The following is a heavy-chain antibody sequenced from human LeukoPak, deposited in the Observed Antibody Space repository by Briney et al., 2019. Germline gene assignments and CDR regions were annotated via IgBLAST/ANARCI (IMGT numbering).Heavy chain of an antibody. CDR2: INWIGGST. J-gene: IGHJ4*02. Sequence: GGSLRLSCAHSGLTFEEYGVSGVRQAPGKGLEWVSGINWIGGSTGYGDSVKGRVTISRDNAKNSLYLQMNSLRAEDTALYDCARALWNYGSGSYYFDYWGQGTLVTVSS. V-gene: IGHV3-20*01. CDR1: GLTFEEYG. CDR3: ARALWNYGSGSYYFDY. D-gene: IGHD3-10*01.